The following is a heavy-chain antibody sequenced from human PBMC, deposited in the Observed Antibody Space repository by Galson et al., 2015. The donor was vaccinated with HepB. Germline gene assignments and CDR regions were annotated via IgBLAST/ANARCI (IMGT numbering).Heavy chain of an antibody. Sequence: MSWVRQAPGKGLEWASGISWNSGSIGYADSVKGRFTISRDSAKNSLYLQMNSLRAEDTALYYCAKDMGYSGSSLAPWGQGTLVTVSS. J-gene: IGHJ5*02. CDR3: AKDMGYSGSSLAP. D-gene: IGHD6-6*01. V-gene: IGHV3-9*01. CDR2: ISWNSGSI.